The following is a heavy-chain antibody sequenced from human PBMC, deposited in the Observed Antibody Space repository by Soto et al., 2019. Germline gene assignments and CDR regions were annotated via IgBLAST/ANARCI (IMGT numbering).Heavy chain of an antibody. Sequence: ASVKVSCKASGYTFTSYGIKWVRQAPGQGGVWMGWIIGYSGNTKYTHKLQGRVTMTADTSTSTAYMELRSLRSDDTALYYCARDGIAAHPTPDYWGQGTLVTVSS. V-gene: IGHV1-18*01. J-gene: IGHJ4*02. D-gene: IGHD6-6*01. CDR1: GYTFTSYG. CDR2: IIGYSGNT. CDR3: ARDGIAAHPTPDY.